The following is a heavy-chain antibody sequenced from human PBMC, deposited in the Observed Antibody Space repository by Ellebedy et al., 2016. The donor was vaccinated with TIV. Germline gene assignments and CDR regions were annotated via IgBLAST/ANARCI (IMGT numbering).Heavy chain of an antibody. V-gene: IGHV4-39*01. J-gene: IGHJ4*02. CDR2: IYYSGST. D-gene: IGHD4-17*01. CDR3: ARPLRSTVTTSIYFDD. CDR1: GGSISSNSSF. Sequence: SETLSLTXSVSGGSISSNSSFWGWLRQPPGKGLEWIGIIYYSGSTYYNPSLNSRVTISVDTSKNQFSLHLSSVAAADTAVYYCARPLRSTVTTSIYFDDWGQGTLVTVSS.